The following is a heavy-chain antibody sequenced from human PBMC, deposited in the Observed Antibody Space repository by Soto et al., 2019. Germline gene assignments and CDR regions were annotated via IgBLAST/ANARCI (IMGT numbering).Heavy chain of an antibody. CDR2: ISYDGSNK. CDR1: GFTFSSHG. J-gene: IGHJ6*02. V-gene: IGHV3-30*18. Sequence: GGSLRLSCAASGFTFSSHGMHWVRQAPGKGLEWVAVISYDGSNKYYADSVKGRFTISRDNSKNTLYLQMNSLRAEDTAVYYCAKDRYYYYYGMDVWGQGTTVTVSS. CDR3: AKDRYYYYYGMDV.